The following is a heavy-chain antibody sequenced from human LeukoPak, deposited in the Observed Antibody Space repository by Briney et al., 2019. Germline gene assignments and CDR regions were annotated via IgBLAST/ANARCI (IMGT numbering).Heavy chain of an antibody. V-gene: IGHV4-38-2*01. CDR3: AGGNFYDSSGHPYHFHF. CDR1: GYSISSGYH. J-gene: IGHJ4*02. Sequence: SETLSLTCAVSGYSISSGYHWGWIRQPPGKGLEWIGSIYHSGNTQYNPPLKSRVTISEDTSKNQFSLILTSVTAADTAVYYCAGGNFYDSSGHPYHFHFWGQGTLVTVPS. CDR2: IYHSGNT. D-gene: IGHD3-22*01.